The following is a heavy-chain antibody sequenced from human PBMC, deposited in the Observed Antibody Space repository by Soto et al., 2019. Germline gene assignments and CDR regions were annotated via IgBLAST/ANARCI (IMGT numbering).Heavy chain of an antibody. J-gene: IGHJ6*02. CDR3: ATDSESVSVCAARVYCMDG. CDR2: LSDSGGHT. CDR1: GRTFRSYA. V-gene: IGHV3-23*01. D-gene: IGHD2-15*01. Sequence: PWGSLRLSCAGSGRTFRSYAMTWVRQDPGKGLEWVSTLSDSGGHTYYADSVKGRFTTSRDNPKNTLYLQMNSLRAEDTAVYYCATDSESVSVCAARVYCMDGWHQGTRVAVSS.